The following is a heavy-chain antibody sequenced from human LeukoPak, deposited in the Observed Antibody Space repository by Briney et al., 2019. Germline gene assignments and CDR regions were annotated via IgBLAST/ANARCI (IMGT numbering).Heavy chain of an antibody. CDR1: GGSISSSSYY. CDR2: IYYSGST. Sequence: SETLSLTCTVSGGSISSSSYYWGWIRQPPGKGLEWIGSIYYSGSTNYNPSLKSRVTISVDTSKNQFSLKLSSVTAADTAVYYCASGYYCSGGSCYFSSGWYRPRGHAFDIWGQGTMVTVSS. CDR3: ASGYYCSGGSCYFSSGWYRPRGHAFDI. D-gene: IGHD2-15*01. J-gene: IGHJ3*02. V-gene: IGHV4-39*07.